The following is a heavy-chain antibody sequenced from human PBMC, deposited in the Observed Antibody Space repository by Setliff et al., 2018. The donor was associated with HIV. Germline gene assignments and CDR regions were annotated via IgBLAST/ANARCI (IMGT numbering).Heavy chain of an antibody. D-gene: IGHD3-3*01. CDR1: GGSFSGYY. CDR3: ARSEGIAWFDP. J-gene: IGHJ5*02. CDR2: INHRGDT. Sequence: KPSETLSLTCAVYGGSFSGYYWTWIRQPPGKGLEWIGDINHRGDTKYNPSLKSRVTISVDTSKNQFSLKLSSVTAADTAVYYCARSEGIAWFDPWGQGTLVTVSS. V-gene: IGHV4-34*01.